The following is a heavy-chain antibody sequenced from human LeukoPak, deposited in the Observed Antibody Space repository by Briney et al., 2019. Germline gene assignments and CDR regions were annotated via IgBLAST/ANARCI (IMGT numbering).Heavy chain of an antibody. CDR2: ISSSSSYI. CDR1: GFTFSSYS. Sequence: GGSLRLSCAASGFTFSSYSMNWVRQAPGKGREWVSSISSSSSYIYYADSVKGRFTISRDNATNSLSLQLTSLTAEDTAVYHCATPGRDYDYVWGTYLWGPGTLVTVSS. V-gene: IGHV3-21*01. J-gene: IGHJ4*02. CDR3: ATPGRDYDYVWGTYL. D-gene: IGHD3-16*02.